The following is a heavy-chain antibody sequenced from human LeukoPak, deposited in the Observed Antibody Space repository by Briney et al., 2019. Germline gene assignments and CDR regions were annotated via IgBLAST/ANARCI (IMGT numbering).Heavy chain of an antibody. CDR1: GYTFTSYG. CDR3: AREMCGSTSCYWEPLSYGMDV. V-gene: IGHV1-18*04. J-gene: IGHJ6*04. CDR2: ISAYNGNT. D-gene: IGHD2-2*01. Sequence: ASVKVSCKASGYTFTSYGISWVRQAPGQGLEWMGGISAYNGNTNYAQKLQGRVTMTTDTSTSTAYMELRSLRSDDTAVYYCAREMCGSTSCYWEPLSYGMDVWGKGTTVTVSS.